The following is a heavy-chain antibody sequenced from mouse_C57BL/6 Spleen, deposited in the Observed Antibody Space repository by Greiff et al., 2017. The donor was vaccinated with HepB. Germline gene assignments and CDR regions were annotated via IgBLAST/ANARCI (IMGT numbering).Heavy chain of an antibody. CDR3: AIDYGNYGYFDV. J-gene: IGHJ1*03. V-gene: IGHV1-74*01. CDR2: IHPSDSDT. D-gene: IGHD2-1*01. CDR1: GYTFTSYW. Sequence: QVQLQQPGTELVKPGASVKVSCKASGYTFTSYWMHWVKQRPGQGLEWIGRIHPSDSDTNYNQKFKGKATLTVEKSSSTAYMQLSSLTSEDSAVYYCAIDYGNYGYFDVWGTGTTVTVSS.